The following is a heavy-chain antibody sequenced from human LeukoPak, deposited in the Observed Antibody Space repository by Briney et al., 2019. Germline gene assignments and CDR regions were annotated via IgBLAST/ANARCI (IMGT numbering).Heavy chain of an antibody. Sequence: SETLSLTCTVSGGSLTYYYWAWIRQSPGRRPEWIGYIYYSGSTHYNPSLKSRVTISVDTSKNQFSLKLSSVTAADTAVYYCARRKYDYVWGSYDAFDIWGQGTMVTVSS. CDR3: ARRKYDYVWGSYDAFDI. CDR1: GGSLTYYY. D-gene: IGHD3-16*01. CDR2: IYYSGST. V-gene: IGHV4-59*08. J-gene: IGHJ3*02.